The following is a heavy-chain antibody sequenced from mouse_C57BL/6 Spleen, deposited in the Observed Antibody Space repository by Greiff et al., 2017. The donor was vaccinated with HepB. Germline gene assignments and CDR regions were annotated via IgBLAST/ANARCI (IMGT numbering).Heavy chain of an antibody. V-gene: IGHV1-53*01. CDR1: GYTFTSYW. Sequence: VQLQQPGPELVKPGASVKLSCKASGYTFTSYWMHWVKQRPGQGLEWIGNINPSNGGTNYNEKFKSKATLTVDKSSSTAYMQLSSLTSEDSAVYYCARSGYYGSRRYFDYWGQGTTLTVSS. D-gene: IGHD1-1*01. CDR2: INPSNGGT. CDR3: ARSGYYGSRRYFDY. J-gene: IGHJ2*01.